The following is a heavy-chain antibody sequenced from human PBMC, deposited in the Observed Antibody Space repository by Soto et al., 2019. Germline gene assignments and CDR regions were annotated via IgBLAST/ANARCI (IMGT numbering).Heavy chain of an antibody. D-gene: IGHD3-10*01. CDR3: ARDRFSITMVRGVNYYFDY. V-gene: IGHV3-33*01. J-gene: IGHJ4*02. CDR2: IWYDGSNK. Sequence: GGSLRLSCAASGFTFSSYGMHWVRQAPGKGLEWVAVIWYDGSNKYYADYEKGRFTISRDNSKNSLYLQMNSLRSEDTAVYYCARDRFSITMVRGVNYYFDYWGQGTLVTVSS. CDR1: GFTFSSYG.